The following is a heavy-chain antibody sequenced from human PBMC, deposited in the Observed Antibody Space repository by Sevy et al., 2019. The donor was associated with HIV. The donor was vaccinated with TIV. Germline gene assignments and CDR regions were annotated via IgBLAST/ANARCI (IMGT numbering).Heavy chain of an antibody. V-gene: IGHV3-7*01. CDR3: AHETFGRFES. CDR1: EFTFSANW. J-gene: IGHJ4*02. Sequence: GGSLRLSCAASEFTFSANWMNWVRQAPGKGLEWVANIKGDGSDKHYVDSVEGRFTISRDNVKNLLYLQMNSLRVEDTAVYYCAHETFGRFESWGQGTLVTVS. D-gene: IGHD3-16*01. CDR2: IKGDGSDK.